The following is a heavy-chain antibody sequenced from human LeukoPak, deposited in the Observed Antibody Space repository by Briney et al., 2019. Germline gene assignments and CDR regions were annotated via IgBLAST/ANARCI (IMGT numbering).Heavy chain of an antibody. CDR1: GFTFSTFS. J-gene: IGHJ4*02. V-gene: IGHV3-48*01. CDR2: RSNDII. Sequence: GGSLRLSCAASGFTFSTFSMNWIRQAPGKGLEWISYRSNDIIRYADSVKGRFIISRDDAKNSLYLQMNSLRAEDTAVYYCARDLSWSLDYWGQGTLVTVSS. CDR3: ARDLSWSLDY. D-gene: IGHD3-10*01.